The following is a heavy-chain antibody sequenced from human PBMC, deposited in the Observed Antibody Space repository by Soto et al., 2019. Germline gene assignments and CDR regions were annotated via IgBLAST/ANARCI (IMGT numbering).Heavy chain of an antibody. J-gene: IGHJ6*02. D-gene: IGHD6-6*01. CDR1: GYSFSDYW. CDR2: IYPGDSDT. V-gene: IGHV5-51*01. Sequence: PGESLKISCKGSGYSFSDYWIGWVRQMPGEGLEWMGIIYPGDSDTTYSPSFQGQVSISVDKNISTAYLQWSSLKASDSAMYYCARRRGYSSSSNYYYYGLDVWGQGTTVTVSS. CDR3: ARRRGYSSSSNYYYYGLDV.